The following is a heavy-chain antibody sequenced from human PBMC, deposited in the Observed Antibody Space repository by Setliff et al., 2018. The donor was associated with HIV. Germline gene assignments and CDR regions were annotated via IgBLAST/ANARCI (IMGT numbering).Heavy chain of an antibody. J-gene: IGHJ6*02. D-gene: IGHD3-3*01. V-gene: IGHV4-34*01. CDR2: INHSGSP. Sequence: PSETLSLTCDVFGGSFSGYYWSWIRQPPGKGLEWSGDINHSGSPNYNPSLKSRVTISVDTSNNQFTLRLKSVTAADTAVYYCARLGRNLRFLTVWGQGTTVTVSS. CDR1: GGSFSGYY. CDR3: ARLGRNLRFLTV.